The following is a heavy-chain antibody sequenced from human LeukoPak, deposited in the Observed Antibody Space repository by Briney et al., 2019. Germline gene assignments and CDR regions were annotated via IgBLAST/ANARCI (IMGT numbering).Heavy chain of an antibody. CDR2: ISYDGSNK. D-gene: IGHD2-15*01. CDR3: AKVPAVTPYYFDY. Sequence: GGSLRLSCAASGFTFSSYGMRWVRQAPGKGLEWVAVISYDGSNKYYADSVKGRFTISRDNSKNTMYLQMNSLRAEDEAVYYCAKVPAVTPYYFDYWGQGTLVTVSS. V-gene: IGHV3-30*18. J-gene: IGHJ4*02. CDR1: GFTFSSYG.